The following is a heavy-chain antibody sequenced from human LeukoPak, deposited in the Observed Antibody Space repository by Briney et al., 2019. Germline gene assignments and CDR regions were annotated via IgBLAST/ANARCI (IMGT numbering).Heavy chain of an antibody. V-gene: IGHV4-39*07. D-gene: IGHD3-22*01. Sequence: PSETLSLTCTVSGGSISSSSYYWGWIRQPPGKGLEWIGEINHSGSTNYNPSLKSRVTISVDTSKNQFSLKLSSVTAADTAVYYCARVRHYYDSSGYSEDAFDIWGQGTMVTVSS. CDR2: INHSGST. CDR1: GGSISSSSYY. J-gene: IGHJ3*02. CDR3: ARVRHYYDSSGYSEDAFDI.